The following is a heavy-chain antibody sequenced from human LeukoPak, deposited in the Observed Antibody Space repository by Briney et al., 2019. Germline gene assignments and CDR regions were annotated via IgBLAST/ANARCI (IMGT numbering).Heavy chain of an antibody. D-gene: IGHD3-3*01. Sequence: GGSLRLSCAASGFTFSSYWMSWVRQAPGKGLEWVANIKQDGSEKYYVDSVQGRFTISRDNAKNSLYLQMNSLRAEDTAVYYCARDATTYDFWSGYYSSYFDYWGQGTLVTVSS. V-gene: IGHV3-7*01. CDR3: ARDATTYDFWSGYYSSYFDY. CDR1: GFTFSSYW. CDR2: IKQDGSEK. J-gene: IGHJ4*02.